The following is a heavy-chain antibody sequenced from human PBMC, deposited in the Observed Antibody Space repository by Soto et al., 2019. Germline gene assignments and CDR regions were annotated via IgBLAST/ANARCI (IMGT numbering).Heavy chain of an antibody. D-gene: IGHD2-2*01. CDR1: GFVFEVYW. CDR3: TRGPRPSSIGTGAV. Sequence: HPGGSLRLSCVASGFVFEVYWMHWVRQVPGKGLEWVSRISDDGARTDYADPVRGRFTISRDNANNALYLQMNALRGEDTAVYLCTRGPRPSSIGTGAVWGRGALVTVSS. CDR2: ISDDGART. V-gene: IGHV3-74*01. J-gene: IGHJ4*02.